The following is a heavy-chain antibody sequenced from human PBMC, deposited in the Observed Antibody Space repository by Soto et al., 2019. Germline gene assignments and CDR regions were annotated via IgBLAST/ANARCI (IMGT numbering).Heavy chain of an antibody. J-gene: IGHJ4*02. V-gene: IGHV3-30-3*01. CDR1: GFTFSSYA. CDR3: AREGDWKLVHDKNFDY. Sequence: GGSLRLSCAASGFTFSSYAMHWVRQAPGKGLEWVAVISYDGSNKYYADSVKGRFTISRDNSKNTLYLQMNSLRAEDTAVYYCAREGDWKLVHDKNFDYWGQGTLVTVSS. D-gene: IGHD1-1*01. CDR2: ISYDGSNK.